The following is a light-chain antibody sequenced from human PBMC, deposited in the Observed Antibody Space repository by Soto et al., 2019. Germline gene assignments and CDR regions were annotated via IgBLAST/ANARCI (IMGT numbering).Light chain of an antibody. CDR1: QFLSSY. CDR3: QQYNNWPPWT. J-gene: IGKJ1*01. V-gene: IGKV3-11*01. Sequence: EVVMTQSPAPLSLAPGERATLSCRSSQFLSSYLAWYQQKPGQPPRLLIYDTSNRATGIPARFSGSRSGTDFTLTISSLEPEDFGVYYCQQYNNWPPWTFSQGTKVDI. CDR2: DTS.